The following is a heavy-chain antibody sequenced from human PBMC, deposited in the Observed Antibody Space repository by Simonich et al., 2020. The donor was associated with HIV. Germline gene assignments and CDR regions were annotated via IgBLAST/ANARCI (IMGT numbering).Heavy chain of an antibody. CDR1: GYTLTEVS. CDR2: FAHEDGET. D-gene: IGHD4-4*01. J-gene: IGHJ5*02. V-gene: IGHV1-24*01. CDR3: ATVPYSNSFNWFDP. Sequence: QVQLVQSGAEVKKPGASVKVSCKVSGYTLTEVSMHWVRQAPGKGLEWMGGFAHEDGETIYAQKFQGRVTMTEDTSTDTAYMELSSLRSEDTAVYYCATVPYSNSFNWFDPWGQGTLVTVSS.